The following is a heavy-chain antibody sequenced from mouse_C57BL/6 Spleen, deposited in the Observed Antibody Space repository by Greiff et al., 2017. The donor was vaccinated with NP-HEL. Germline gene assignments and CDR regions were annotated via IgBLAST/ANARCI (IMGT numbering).Heavy chain of an antibody. CDR1: GYTFTSYW. CDR2: IHPNSGST. D-gene: IGHD1-3*01. V-gene: IGHV1-64*01. CDR3: ARAHPYYAMDY. Sequence: QVQLQQSGAELVKPGASVKLSCKASGYTFTSYWMHWVKQRPGQGLEWIGMIHPNSGSTNYNEKFKSKATLTVDKSSSTAYMQLSSLTSEDSAVYYCARAHPYYAMDYWGQGTSVTVSS. J-gene: IGHJ4*01.